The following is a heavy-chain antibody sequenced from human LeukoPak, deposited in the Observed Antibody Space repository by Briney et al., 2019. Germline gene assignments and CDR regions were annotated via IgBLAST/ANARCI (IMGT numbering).Heavy chain of an antibody. CDR3: ASDQRYAFDY. J-gene: IGHJ4*02. D-gene: IGHD3-9*01. CDR1: AFTLSTYW. V-gene: IGHV3-48*02. CDR2: IRTSAEGANYA. Sequence: GGSLRLSCAASAFTLSTYWMSWVRQAPGKGLEWVSNIRTSAEGANYAYYADSVKGRVTISRDDAKNTLYLHMNSLRDDDTAVYYCASDQRYAFDYWGQGILVTVSS.